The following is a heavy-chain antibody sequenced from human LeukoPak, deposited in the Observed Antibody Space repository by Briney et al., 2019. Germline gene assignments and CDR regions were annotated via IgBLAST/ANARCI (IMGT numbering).Heavy chain of an antibody. CDR1: GRSITSYY. J-gene: IGHJ4*02. CDR2: IYYSVST. V-gene: IGHV4-59*01. Sequence: SETLSLTCTVAGRSITSYYWSWIRQPPGKGLEWIGYIYYSVSTNYNPSLKSRFTISVDTSKNQFSLKLSSVTAADTAVYYCESYSYYYDSSGYFDYWGQGNLVTVSS. CDR3: ESYSYYYDSSGYFDY. D-gene: IGHD3-22*01.